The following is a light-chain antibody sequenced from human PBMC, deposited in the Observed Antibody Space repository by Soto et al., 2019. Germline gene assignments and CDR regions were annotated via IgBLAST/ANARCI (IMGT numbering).Light chain of an antibody. CDR3: QQYNNWPPIT. J-gene: IGKJ5*01. Sequence: IVMTQSPATLAVSPGERAPFSCRASQNIYSNIAWYQQKPGQAPRLLIYGASTRATGIPARFSGSGSGTEFTLTVSSLQSEDFAVYYCQQYNNWPPITFGQGTRLEIK. CDR1: QNIYSN. CDR2: GAS. V-gene: IGKV3-15*01.